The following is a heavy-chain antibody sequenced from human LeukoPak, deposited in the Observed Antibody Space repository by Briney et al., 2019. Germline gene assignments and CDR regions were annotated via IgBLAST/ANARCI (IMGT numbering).Heavy chain of an antibody. Sequence: SETLSLTCAVSGASVSGNYWSWIWQSPERGLEWIGHLLDDGVTDYNPSLKSRVTILSDTSKNQFSLRLTSVTAADTAIYYCAKFSRWIPFKFWGQGTLVTVSS. CDR2: LLDDGVT. CDR1: GASVSGNY. CDR3: AKFSRWIPFKF. J-gene: IGHJ1*01. V-gene: IGHV4-59*02. D-gene: IGHD5-18*01.